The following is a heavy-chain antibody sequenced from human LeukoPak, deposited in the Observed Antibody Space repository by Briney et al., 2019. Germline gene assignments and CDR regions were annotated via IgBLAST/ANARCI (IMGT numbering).Heavy chain of an antibody. CDR2: VSTREGT. D-gene: IGHD6-19*01. J-gene: IGHJ4*02. CDR3: ARDNGASGWPHQSFDY. V-gene: IGHV4-4*07. Sequence: PSETLSLTCTVSGGSVTSDYWSWLRQPAGEGLEWIGRVSTREGTNHNPSLKSRVTLSLDTSKNQFSLKLSSVTAADTAVYHCARDNGASGWPHQSFDYWSQGTLVTVSS. CDR1: GGSVTSDY.